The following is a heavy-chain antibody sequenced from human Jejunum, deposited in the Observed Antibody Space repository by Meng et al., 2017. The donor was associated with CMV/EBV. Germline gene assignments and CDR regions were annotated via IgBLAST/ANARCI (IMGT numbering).Heavy chain of an antibody. CDR1: SISGYY. Sequence: SISGYYFNWIRQPPGKGLDWIGSVYYTGRTNYNPSLKSRVTISVDTSKNQFSLKLSSVTAADTAVYYCARQYTYSYDANGNELDHWGQGTLVTVSS. V-gene: IGHV4-59*01. D-gene: IGHD4/OR15-4a*01. J-gene: IGHJ4*02. CDR3: ARQYTYSYDANGNELDH. CDR2: VYYTGRT.